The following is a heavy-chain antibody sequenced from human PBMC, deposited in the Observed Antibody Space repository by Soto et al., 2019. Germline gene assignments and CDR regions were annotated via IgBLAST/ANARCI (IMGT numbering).Heavy chain of an antibody. D-gene: IGHD1-26*01. CDR2: ISGSGSNT. J-gene: IGHJ4*02. V-gene: IGHV3-23*01. CDR1: GFTFSTYA. CDR3: ARDPSHSYYTLFYYFDY. Sequence: EVQLLESGGGLVQPGGSLRLSCAASGFTFSTYAMSWVRQAPGKGLEWVSAISGSGSNTYYADSVKGRFTISRDDSKSTLYLQMNILRAEDTAVYYCARDPSHSYYTLFYYFDYWGQGTLVTVSS.